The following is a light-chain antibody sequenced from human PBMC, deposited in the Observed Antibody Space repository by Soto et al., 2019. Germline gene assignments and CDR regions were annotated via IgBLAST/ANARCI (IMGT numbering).Light chain of an antibody. J-gene: IGKJ2*01. CDR2: DAS. Sequence: EIVLTQSPDRLSVSPGETATLSCRASQSVTNTYLAWYQVRPGQSPRLLIYDASIRATGIPDRFGGSASGTDFTLTISGLEAEDFAVYYCHYYGRSPFTFGQGTSLDIK. V-gene: IGKV3-20*01. CDR3: HYYGRSPFT. CDR1: QSVTNTY.